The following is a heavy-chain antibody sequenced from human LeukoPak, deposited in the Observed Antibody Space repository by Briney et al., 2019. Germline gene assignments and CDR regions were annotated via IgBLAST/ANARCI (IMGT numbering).Heavy chain of an antibody. Sequence: ASVKVSCKASGYTFTGYYMHWVRRAPGQGLEWMRWISPNSGGTNYAQKFQGRVTMTRDTSISTAYMELSRLRSDDTAVYYCARGYSSGWSYYFDYWGQGTLVTVSS. D-gene: IGHD6-19*01. J-gene: IGHJ4*02. CDR3: ARGYSSGWSYYFDY. V-gene: IGHV1-2*02. CDR1: GYTFTGYY. CDR2: ISPNSGGT.